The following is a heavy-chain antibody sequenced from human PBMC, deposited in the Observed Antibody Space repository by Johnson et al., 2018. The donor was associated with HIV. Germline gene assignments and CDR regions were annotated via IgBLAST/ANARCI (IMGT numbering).Heavy chain of an antibody. J-gene: IGHJ3*02. Sequence: QMLLVESGGGVVQPGRSLRLSCAASGFTFSSYGMHWVRQAPGKGLEWVAVIWYDGSNKYYADSVKGRFTISRDNAKNSLYLQMNSLRAGDTAVYYCARGLWATTPWGAFDIWGQGTMVTVSS. D-gene: IGHD1-26*01. V-gene: IGHV3-33*01. CDR1: GFTFSSYG. CDR3: ARGLWATTPWGAFDI. CDR2: IWYDGSNK.